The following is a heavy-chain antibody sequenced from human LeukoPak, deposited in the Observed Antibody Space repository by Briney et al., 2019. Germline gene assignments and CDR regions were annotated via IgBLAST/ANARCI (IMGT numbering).Heavy chain of an antibody. D-gene: IGHD1-26*01. CDR3: ARAPGVGATTMGSVDY. Sequence: SETLSLTCTVSGGSISSYYWNWIRQPPGKGLEWIGSISYSGSTNYNPSLKSRVTISVDTSKNQFSLKLSSVTAADTAVYYCARAPGVGATTMGSVDYWGQGTLVTVSS. V-gene: IGHV4-59*08. CDR2: ISYSGST. J-gene: IGHJ4*02. CDR1: GGSISSYY.